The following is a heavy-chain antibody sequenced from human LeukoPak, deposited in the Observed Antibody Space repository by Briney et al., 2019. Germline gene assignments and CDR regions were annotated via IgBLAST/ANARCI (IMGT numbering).Heavy chain of an antibody. CDR2: IKQDGSKK. Sequence: GGSLRLSCVASGFPFSSYWMTWVRQAPGKGLEWVANIKQDGSKKSYVDSVKGRFTISRDNAKNSLYLQMNSLRAEDTAIYNCAKDSSSSGWASTTDYWGQGTLVTVSS. J-gene: IGHJ4*02. CDR3: AKDSSSSGWASTTDY. CDR1: GFPFSSYW. D-gene: IGHD6-19*01. V-gene: IGHV3-7*03.